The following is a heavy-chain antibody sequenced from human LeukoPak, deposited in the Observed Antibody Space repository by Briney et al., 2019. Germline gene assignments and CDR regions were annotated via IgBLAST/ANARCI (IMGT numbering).Heavy chain of an antibody. J-gene: IGHJ5*02. CDR2: ISSDGTNT. CDR1: GFIFSSYY. CDR3: ARDALTATGYIDP. V-gene: IGHV3-74*01. Sequence: PGGSLRLSCAASGFIFSSYYMHWVRQTPGKGLVWLSRISSDGTNTVYADSVRGRFTVSRDNAKNTLYLQMNSLRVEDTAVYYCARDALTATGYIDPWGQGTLVTVSS. D-gene: IGHD2-21*02.